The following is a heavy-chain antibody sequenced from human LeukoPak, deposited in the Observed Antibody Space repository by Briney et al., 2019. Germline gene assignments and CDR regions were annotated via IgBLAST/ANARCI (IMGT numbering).Heavy chain of an antibody. CDR2: ISSSGSTI. D-gene: IGHD6-19*01. CDR3: AKIKIGSGWYGAIDY. CDR1: GFTFSSYE. V-gene: IGHV3-48*03. Sequence: GGSLRLSCAASGFTFSSYEMNWVRQAPGKGLEWVSYISSSGSTIYYADSVKGRFTISRDNAKNSLYLHMNSLRAEDTAIYYCAKIKIGSGWYGAIDYWGQGTLVTVSS. J-gene: IGHJ4*02.